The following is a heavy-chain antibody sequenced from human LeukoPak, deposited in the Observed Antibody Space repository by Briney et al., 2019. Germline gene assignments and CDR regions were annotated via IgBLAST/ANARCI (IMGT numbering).Heavy chain of an antibody. J-gene: IGHJ4*02. CDR3: ARTFGYYDSSGHLDY. D-gene: IGHD3-22*01. CDR1: GYTFTGYY. V-gene: IGHV1-2*02. Sequence: ASVKVSCKASGYTFTGYYMHWVRQAPGQGLEWMGWINPNSGGTNYAQKLQGRVTMTTDTSTSTAYMELRSLRSDDTAVYYCARTFGYYDSSGHLDYWGQGTLVTVSS. CDR2: INPNSGGT.